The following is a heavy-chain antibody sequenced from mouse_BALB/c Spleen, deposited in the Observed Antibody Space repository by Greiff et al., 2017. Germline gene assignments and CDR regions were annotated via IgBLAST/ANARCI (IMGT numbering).Heavy chain of an antibody. CDR3: ARTTASWFAY. CDR2: ISSGGGNT. J-gene: IGHJ3*01. CDR1: GFTFSSYT. D-gene: IGHD1-2*01. V-gene: IGHV5-9*03. Sequence: EVQGVESGGGLVKPGGSLKLSCAASGFTFSSYTMSWVRQTPEKRLEWVATISSGGGNTYYPDSVKGRFTISRDNAKNNLYLQMSSLRSEDTALYYCARTTASWFAYWGQGTLVTVSA.